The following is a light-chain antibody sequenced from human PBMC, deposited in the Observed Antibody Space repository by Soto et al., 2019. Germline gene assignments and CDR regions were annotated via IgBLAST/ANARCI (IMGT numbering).Light chain of an antibody. Sequence: EIVLTQSPATLSLSPGERATLSCRASQSVSSYLAWYQQKPGQAPRLLIYDASNRATGIPARFSGSGSGTAFTLTISSLEPEDFAVYYCQQRSNWPGFGGGTKVXXK. V-gene: IGKV3-11*01. CDR3: QQRSNWPG. CDR1: QSVSSY. CDR2: DAS. J-gene: IGKJ4*02.